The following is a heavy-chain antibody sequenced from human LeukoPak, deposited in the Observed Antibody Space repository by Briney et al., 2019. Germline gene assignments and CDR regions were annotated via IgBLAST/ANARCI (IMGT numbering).Heavy chain of an antibody. D-gene: IGHD3-22*01. Sequence: ASVKVSCTASGYTFTSYDINWVRQATGQGLEWMGWMNPNSGNTGYAQKFQGRVTMTRNTSISTAYMELSSLRSEDTAVYYCATPSDYYDSSGYYYGSRAFDIWGQGTMVTVSS. J-gene: IGHJ3*02. CDR3: ATPSDYYDSSGYYYGSRAFDI. CDR2: MNPNSGNT. CDR1: GYTFTSYD. V-gene: IGHV1-8*01.